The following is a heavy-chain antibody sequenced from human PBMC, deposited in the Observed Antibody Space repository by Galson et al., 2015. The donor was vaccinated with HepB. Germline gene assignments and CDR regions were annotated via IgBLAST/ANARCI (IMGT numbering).Heavy chain of an antibody. Sequence: QSGAEVKKPGKSLKISCTGSGYRFTSYWIAWVRQMPGKGLEYMGIIYPDDSDTRYSPSFQGQVTISADKSISTAYLQWSSLKASDTAIYYCAKSSNTFDYYYYGFDVWGQGTTGAVSS. J-gene: IGHJ6*02. CDR2: IYPDDSDT. CDR3: AKSSNTFDYYYYGFDV. V-gene: IGHV5-51*01. CDR1: GYRFTSYW. D-gene: IGHD2/OR15-2a*01.